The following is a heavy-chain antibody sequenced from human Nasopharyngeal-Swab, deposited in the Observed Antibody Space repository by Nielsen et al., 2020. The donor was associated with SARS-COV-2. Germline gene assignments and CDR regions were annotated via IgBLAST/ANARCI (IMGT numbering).Heavy chain of an antibody. CDR3: ATGNTWSYWIDY. CDR1: GYSFRSYG. CDR2: FDPEDGET. D-gene: IGHD1-26*01. J-gene: IGHJ4*02. Sequence: ASVKVSCKASGYSFRSYGINWVRQAPGKGLEWMGGFDPEDGETVYAQKFQGRVTMTEDTSTDTAYMELSSLRSEDTAVYYCATGNTWSYWIDYWGQGTLVTVSS. V-gene: IGHV1-24*01.